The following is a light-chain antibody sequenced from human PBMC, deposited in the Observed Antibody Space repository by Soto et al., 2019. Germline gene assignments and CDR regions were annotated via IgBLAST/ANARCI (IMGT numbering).Light chain of an antibody. J-gene: IGKJ1*01. CDR3: QQRNNWPWT. CDR1: QSVSSN. V-gene: IGKV3-15*01. Sequence: LGMTQSPATLSVSPGERATLSCRASQSVSSNLAWYQQKPGQAPRLLIYGASTRATGIPARFSGSGSGTEFTLTISSLQSEDFAVYYCQQRNNWPWTFGQGTKVDIK. CDR2: GAS.